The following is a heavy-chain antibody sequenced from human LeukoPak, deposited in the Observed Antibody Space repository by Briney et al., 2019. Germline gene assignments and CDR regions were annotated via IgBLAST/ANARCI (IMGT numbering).Heavy chain of an antibody. V-gene: IGHV3-23*01. CDR1: GFTFNSYA. CDR3: ANSQYYYGSGSHY. D-gene: IGHD3-10*01. J-gene: IGHJ4*02. Sequence: PGGSLRLSCAASGFTFNSYAMTWVRQAPGKGLEWVSAISGSGGSTYYADSVEGRFTISRDNSKNTLYLQMNSLRAEDTAVYYCANSQYYYGSGSHYWGQGTLVTVSS. CDR2: ISGSGGST.